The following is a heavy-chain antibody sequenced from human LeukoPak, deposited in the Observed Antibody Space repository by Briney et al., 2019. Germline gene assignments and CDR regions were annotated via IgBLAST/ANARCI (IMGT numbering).Heavy chain of an antibody. CDR2: ISGSGGST. CDR1: GFTFSSYA. J-gene: IGHJ3*02. D-gene: IGHD3-16*02. Sequence: GGSLRLSCAASGFTFSSYAMSWVRQAPGKGLEWVSAISGSGGSTYYADPVKGRFTISRDNSKNTLYLQMNSLRAEDTAVYYCAKDRSHDYVWGSYPQVSDAFDIWGQGTMVTVSS. V-gene: IGHV3-23*01. CDR3: AKDRSHDYVWGSYPQVSDAFDI.